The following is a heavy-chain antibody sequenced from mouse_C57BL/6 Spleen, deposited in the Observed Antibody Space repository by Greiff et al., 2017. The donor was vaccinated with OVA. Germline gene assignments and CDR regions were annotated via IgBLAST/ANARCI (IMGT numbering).Heavy chain of an antibody. CDR2: IDPSDSET. Sequence: QVQLQQSGAELVRPGSSVKLSCKASGYTFTSYWMHWVKQRPIQGLEWIGNIDPSDSETHYNQKFKDKATLTVDKSSSTAYMQLSSLTSEDSAVYYCARGGYYGSFDVWGTGTTVTVSS. D-gene: IGHD1-1*01. J-gene: IGHJ1*03. V-gene: IGHV1-52*01. CDR1: GYTFTSYW. CDR3: ARGGYYGSFDV.